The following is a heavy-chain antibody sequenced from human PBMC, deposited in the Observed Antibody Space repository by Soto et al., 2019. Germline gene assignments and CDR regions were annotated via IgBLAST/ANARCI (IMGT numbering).Heavy chain of an antibody. J-gene: IGHJ4*02. Sequence: ASVKVSCKASGYTFTGYYMHWVRQAPGQGLEWMGWINPNSGGTNYAQKFQGWVTMTRDTSISTAYMELSRLRSDDTAVYYCARGPGSRTGAFDYWGQGTLVTVSS. V-gene: IGHV1-2*04. CDR2: INPNSGGT. D-gene: IGHD3-10*01. CDR3: ARGPGSRTGAFDY. CDR1: GYTFTGYY.